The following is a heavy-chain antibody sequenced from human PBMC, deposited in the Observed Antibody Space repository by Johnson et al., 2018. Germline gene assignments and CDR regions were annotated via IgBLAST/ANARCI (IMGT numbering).Heavy chain of an antibody. CDR2: ISHSGDSA. CDR3: PKRDIDGNIADITYLIDQ. CDR1: GFTFGIYA. D-gene: IGHD6-13*01. V-gene: IGHV3-23*04. J-gene: IGHJ4*02. Sequence: QLVQSGGGLVQPGGSLRLSCAASGFTFGIYAMSWVRQAPGKGLEGVSAISHSGDSAYYADSVQVLFTISRDNSKNTLYLQMNSLRAEDPAVYYCPKRDIDGNIADITYLIDQWGQGTLVTVSS.